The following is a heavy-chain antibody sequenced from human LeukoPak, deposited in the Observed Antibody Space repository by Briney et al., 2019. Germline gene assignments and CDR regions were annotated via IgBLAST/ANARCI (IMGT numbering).Heavy chain of an antibody. CDR2: ISWNSGSI. Sequence: GRSLRLPCAASGFTFDDYALHWVRQAPGKGLEWVSGISWNSGSIGYADPVKGRFTTSRDNAKNSLYLQMNSLRAEDTALYYCAKDIRGYSYGSWFDPWGQGTLVTVSS. CDR1: GFTFDDYA. V-gene: IGHV3-9*01. J-gene: IGHJ5*02. D-gene: IGHD5-18*01. CDR3: AKDIRGYSYGSWFDP.